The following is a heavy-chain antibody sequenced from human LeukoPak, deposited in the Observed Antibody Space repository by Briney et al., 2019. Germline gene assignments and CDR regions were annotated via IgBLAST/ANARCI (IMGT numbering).Heavy chain of an antibody. CDR1: GFTFSSYS. D-gene: IGHD3-10*01. J-gene: IGHJ6*03. CDR2: ISSSSSTI. V-gene: IGHV3-48*01. CDR3: ASRRRGVNIGRYYYYYMDV. Sequence: GGSLSLSCAAAGFTFSSYSMNWVRQAPGKGLEWVSYISSSSSTIYYADSVKGRFTISRDNAKNSLYLQMNSLRAEDTAVYYCASRRRGVNIGRYYYYYMDVWGKGTTVTVSS.